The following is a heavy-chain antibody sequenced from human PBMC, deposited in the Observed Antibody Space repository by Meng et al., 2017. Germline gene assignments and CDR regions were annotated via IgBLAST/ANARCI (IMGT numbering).Heavy chain of an antibody. D-gene: IGHD2-15*01. V-gene: IGHV3-72*01. CDR2: TRNKANSYTT. Sequence: GGSLRLSCAASGFTFSDHYMDWVRQAPGKGLEWVGRTRNKANSYTTEYAASVKGRFTISRDDSKNSLYLQMNSLKTEDTVVYYCARGLEILGYCSGGSCYSVFDYWGQGTLVTVSS. J-gene: IGHJ4*02. CDR1: GFTFSDHY. CDR3: ARGLEILGYCSGGSCYSVFDY.